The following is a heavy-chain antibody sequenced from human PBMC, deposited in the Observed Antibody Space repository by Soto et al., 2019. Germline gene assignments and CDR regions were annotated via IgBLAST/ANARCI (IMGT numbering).Heavy chain of an antibody. J-gene: IGHJ6*02. D-gene: IGHD3-22*01. CDR2: IIPIFGTA. CDR1: GGTFSSYA. CDR3: ARDSPYYDSSGYGMDV. V-gene: IGHV1-69*13. Sequence: GASVKVSCKASGGTFSSYAISWVRQAPGQGLEWMGGIIPIFGTANYAQKFQGRVTITADESTSTAYMELSSLRSEDTAVYYCARDSPYYDSSGYGMDVWGQGTTVTVSS.